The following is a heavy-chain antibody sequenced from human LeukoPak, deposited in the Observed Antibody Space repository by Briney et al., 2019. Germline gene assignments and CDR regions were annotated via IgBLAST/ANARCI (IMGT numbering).Heavy chain of an antibody. CDR2: ISANGGST. CDR3: AKDIYGSGSSSYDY. Sequence: GGTLRLSCAASGFTFNNYGLSWVRQAPGKGLEWFSAISANGGSTYYADSVKGRFTISRDNSKNTLYLQMSSLRAEDTAVYYCAKDIYGSGSSSYDYWGQGTLVTVSS. D-gene: IGHD3-10*01. CDR1: GFTFNNYG. J-gene: IGHJ4*02. V-gene: IGHV3-23*01.